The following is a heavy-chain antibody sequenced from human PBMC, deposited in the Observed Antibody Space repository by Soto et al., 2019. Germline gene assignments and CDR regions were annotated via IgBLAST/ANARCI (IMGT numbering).Heavy chain of an antibody. D-gene: IGHD6-19*01. Sequence: GESLKLSCTGSGYRFTRHWIGWVRQMPGKGLEWMGIIYPGDSDTRYSPSFQGQVTISADKSISTAYLQWSSLKASDTAMYYCARRFNSGSYYFEYWGQGTLVTAPQ. CDR2: IYPGDSDT. CDR1: GYRFTRHW. CDR3: ARRFNSGSYYFEY. V-gene: IGHV5-51*01. J-gene: IGHJ4*02.